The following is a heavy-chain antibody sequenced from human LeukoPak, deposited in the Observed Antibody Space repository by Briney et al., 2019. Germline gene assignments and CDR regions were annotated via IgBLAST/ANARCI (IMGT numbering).Heavy chain of an antibody. D-gene: IGHD4-17*01. V-gene: IGHV1-2*06. CDR1: GYTFTGYY. J-gene: IGHJ6*03. CDR3: ARDLKDYGDYKVVDYYYYFYMDV. CDR2: INPNSGGT. Sequence: VASVKVSCKASGYTFTGYYMHWVRQAPGQGLEWMGRINPNSGGTNYAQKFQGRVTMTRDTSISTAYMELSRLRSDDTAVCYCARDLKDYGDYKVVDYYYYFYMDVWGKGTTVTVSS.